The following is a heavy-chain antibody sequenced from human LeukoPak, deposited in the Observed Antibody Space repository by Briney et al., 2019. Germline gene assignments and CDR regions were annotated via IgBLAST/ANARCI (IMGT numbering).Heavy chain of an antibody. J-gene: IGHJ6*02. V-gene: IGHV4-59*12. Sequence: SETLSLTCTVSGGSISSYYWSWIRQPPGKGLEWIGYIYHSGSTYYNPSLKSRVTISVDRSKNQFSLKLSSVTAADTAVYYCARVTAAADLPYYYYYGMDVWGQGTTVTVSS. CDR1: GGSISSYY. CDR2: IYHSGST. D-gene: IGHD6-13*01. CDR3: ARVTAAADLPYYYYYGMDV.